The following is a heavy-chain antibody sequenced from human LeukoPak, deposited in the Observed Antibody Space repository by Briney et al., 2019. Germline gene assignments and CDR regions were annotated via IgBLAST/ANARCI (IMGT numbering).Heavy chain of an antibody. CDR2: IKQDGGEK. CDR1: GFAFSSYA. J-gene: IGHJ4*02. CDR3: ARDQYASASIVFDY. Sequence: GGSLRLSCVVSGFAFSSYAMSWVRQAPGKGLEWVANIKQDGGEKYYVDSVKGRFTISRDNAKNSLYLQMNSLTVEDTAVYYCARDQYASASIVFDYWGQGTLVTVSS. D-gene: IGHD6-6*01. V-gene: IGHV3-7*01.